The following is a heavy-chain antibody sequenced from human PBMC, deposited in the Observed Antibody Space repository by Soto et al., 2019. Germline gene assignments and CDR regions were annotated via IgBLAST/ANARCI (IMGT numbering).Heavy chain of an antibody. CDR1: GYSFTSYW. D-gene: IGHD6-19*01. V-gene: IGHV5-51*01. J-gene: IGHJ1*01. Sequence: LGESLKISCKGSGYSFTSYWIGGVRQMPGKGLEWMGIIYPGGSDTRYSPSFQGQVTISADRSISTAYLQWSSLKASDTAMYYCVCTPVVIAVAGGAEYFQHWGQGTLVTVSS. CDR3: VCTPVVIAVAGGAEYFQH. CDR2: IYPGGSDT.